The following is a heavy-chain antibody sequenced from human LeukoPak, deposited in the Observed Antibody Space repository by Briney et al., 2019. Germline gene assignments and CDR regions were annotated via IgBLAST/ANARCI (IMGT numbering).Heavy chain of an antibody. CDR2: ISSGSDYT. Sequence: PGGSLRLSCAASGFSFSSHGMSWVRQAPWKGPEWVSSISSGSDYTFYADSVKGRFTISRDNSKNTLYLQMNSLRAGDTAIYYCAKIGVIGNWYYDVWGRGTVVTVSA. V-gene: IGHV3-23*01. J-gene: IGHJ2*01. D-gene: IGHD3-10*01. CDR1: GFSFSSHG. CDR3: AKIGVIGNWYYDV.